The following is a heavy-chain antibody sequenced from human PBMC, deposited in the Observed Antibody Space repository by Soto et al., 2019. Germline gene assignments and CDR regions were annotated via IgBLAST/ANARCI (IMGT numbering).Heavy chain of an antibody. CDR3: ARDRRRIAVAGIFDY. J-gene: IGHJ4*02. CDR1: GYTFNSYG. D-gene: IGHD6-19*01. CDR2: ISGYNGNT. Sequence: GASVKVSCKASGYTFNSYGISWVRQAPGQGLEWMGWISGYNGNTNYAQKVQGRVTMTTDTSTSTAYMELRSLRSDDTAVYYCARDRRRIAVAGIFDYWGQGTLVTVYS. V-gene: IGHV1-18*04.